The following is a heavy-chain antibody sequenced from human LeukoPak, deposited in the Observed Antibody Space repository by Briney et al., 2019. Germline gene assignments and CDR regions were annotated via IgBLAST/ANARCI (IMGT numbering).Heavy chain of an antibody. CDR3: ARVSLFYGDYAHPWFDP. J-gene: IGHJ5*02. D-gene: IGHD4-17*01. Sequence: ASVKVSCKASGYTFTCYYMHWVRQAPGQGLEWMGWNNPNSGGTNYAQKFQGRVTMTRYTSISTAYMELSRLRSDDTAVYYCARVSLFYGDYAHPWFDPWGQGTLVTVSS. CDR1: GYTFTCYY. V-gene: IGHV1-2*02. CDR2: NNPNSGGT.